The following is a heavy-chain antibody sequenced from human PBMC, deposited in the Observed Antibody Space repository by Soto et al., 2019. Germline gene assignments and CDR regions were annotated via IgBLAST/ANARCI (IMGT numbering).Heavy chain of an antibody. Sequence: GASVKVSCKASGYTFTGYYMHWVRQAPGQGLEWMGWINPNSGGTNYAQKFQGWVTMTRDTSISTAYMELSRLRSDDTAVYYCARGYGDYLVGWFDPWGQGTLVTDSS. J-gene: IGHJ5*02. D-gene: IGHD4-17*01. CDR3: ARGYGDYLVGWFDP. CDR1: GYTFTGYY. V-gene: IGHV1-2*04. CDR2: INPNSGGT.